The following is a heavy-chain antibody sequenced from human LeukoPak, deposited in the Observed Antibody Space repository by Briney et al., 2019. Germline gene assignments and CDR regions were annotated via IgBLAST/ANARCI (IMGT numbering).Heavy chain of an antibody. CDR3: ARVGNDYVWGSFRKYY. D-gene: IGHD3-16*02. Sequence: GGSLRLSCAASGFTSSSYWISRVRQAPGKGLEWVANIKQDGSEKYYVNSVKGRFTVSRDNAKNSLYLQMNSLRAEDTAVYYCARVGNDYVWGSFRKYYWGEGTLVTVSS. J-gene: IGHJ4*02. CDR1: GFTSSSYW. CDR2: IKQDGSEK. V-gene: IGHV3-7*01.